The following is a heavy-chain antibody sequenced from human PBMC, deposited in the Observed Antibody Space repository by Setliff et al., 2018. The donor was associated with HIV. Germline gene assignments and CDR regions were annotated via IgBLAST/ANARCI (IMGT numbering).Heavy chain of an antibody. CDR2: IYSNGRT. Sequence: SETLSLTCTVSRDSISSSSDYWGWIRQSSGKGLEWIGTIYSNGRTYYNPSLKSRLTMSLDTSKSQFSLKLRSVTAADSAVYYCARRIAVAKYYIDFWGQGTLVTV. V-gene: IGHV4-39*01. J-gene: IGHJ4*02. CDR3: ARRIAVAKYYIDF. CDR1: RDSISSSSDY. D-gene: IGHD6-19*01.